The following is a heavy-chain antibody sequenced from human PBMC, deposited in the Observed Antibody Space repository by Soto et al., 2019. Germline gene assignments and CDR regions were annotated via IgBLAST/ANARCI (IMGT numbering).Heavy chain of an antibody. D-gene: IGHD6-13*01. CDR1: GFTFSSYA. J-gene: IGHJ4*02. Sequence: EVQLLESGGGLVQPGGSLRLSCAASGFTFSSYAMTWVRQAPGKGLEWVSGISASGGSTYYADSVKGRFTISRDNSKNTLYMQMNSPRAEDTAVYYCAKTVYSSIQQPFDYWGQGTLVTVSS. V-gene: IGHV3-23*01. CDR3: AKTVYSSIQQPFDY. CDR2: ISASGGST.